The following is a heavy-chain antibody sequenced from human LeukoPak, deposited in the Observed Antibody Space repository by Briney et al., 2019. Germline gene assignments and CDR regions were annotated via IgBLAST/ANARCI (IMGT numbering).Heavy chain of an antibody. D-gene: IGHD1-1*01. CDR3: AKAKAGATGTNDAFDI. V-gene: IGHV3-9*03. Sequence: QPGGSLRLSCAASGFTFSSFAMSWVRQAPGKGLEWVSGISWNSGSIGYADSVKGRFTISRDNAKNSLYLQMNSLRAEDMALYYCAKAKAGATGTNDAFDIWGQGTMVTVSS. J-gene: IGHJ3*02. CDR2: ISWNSGSI. CDR1: GFTFSSFA.